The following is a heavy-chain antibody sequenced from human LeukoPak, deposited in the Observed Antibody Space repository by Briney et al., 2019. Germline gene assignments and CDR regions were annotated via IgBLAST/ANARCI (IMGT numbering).Heavy chain of an antibody. V-gene: IGHV3-23*01. Sequence: GGSLRLSCAASGVTFSRHGMSWVRQGPGKGLEWVSTISGSGYNTYYAESVMGRFTISRDNSKNTMYLQMNSLRAEDTPVYYCAKGAEEGVVITSVYYYYIDVWGKGTTVTISS. CDR1: GVTFSRHG. CDR2: ISGSGYNT. CDR3: AKGAEEGVVITSVYYYYIDV. D-gene: IGHD3-22*01. J-gene: IGHJ6*03.